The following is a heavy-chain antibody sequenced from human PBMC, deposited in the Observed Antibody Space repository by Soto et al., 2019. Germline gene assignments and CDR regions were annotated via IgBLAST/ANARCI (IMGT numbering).Heavy chain of an antibody. D-gene: IGHD3-3*01. CDR2: ISGSGGST. J-gene: IGHJ4*02. Sequence: EVQLLESGGGLVQPVGSLRLSCAASGFTFSSYAMSWVRQAPGKGLEWVSAISGSGGSTYYADSVKGRFTISRDNSKNTLYLQMNSLRAEDTAVYYCAKGGGGYDFWTDYWGQGTLVTVSS. V-gene: IGHV3-23*01. CDR3: AKGGGGYDFWTDY. CDR1: GFTFSSYA.